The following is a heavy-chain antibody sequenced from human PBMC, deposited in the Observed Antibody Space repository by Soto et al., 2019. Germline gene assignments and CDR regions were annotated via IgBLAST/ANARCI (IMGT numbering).Heavy chain of an antibody. CDR3: ATKGYCSGGSCPYYYYYGMDV. V-gene: IGHV1-8*01. J-gene: IGHJ6*02. CDR1: GYTFTSYD. Sequence: ASVKVSCKASGYTFTSYDINWVRQATGQGLEWMGWMNPNSGNTGYAQKFQGRVTITADESTSTAYMELSSLRSEDTAVYYCATKGYCSGGSCPYYYYYGMDVWGQGTTVTVSS. CDR2: MNPNSGNT. D-gene: IGHD2-15*01.